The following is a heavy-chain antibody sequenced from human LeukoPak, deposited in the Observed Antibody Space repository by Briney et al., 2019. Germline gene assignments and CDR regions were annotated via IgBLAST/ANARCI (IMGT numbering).Heavy chain of an antibody. V-gene: IGHV3-30*02. J-gene: IGHJ4*02. CDR3: AKERGFGRAYDY. CDR1: GFTFSNFG. CDR2: TRYDGNSK. Sequence: GGSLRLSCEASGFTFSNFGMHWVRRAPGKGLEWVAFTRYDGNSKHYVDFVKGRFTISRDNSKNTLYLQMNSLRAEDTAVYYCAKERGFGRAYDYWGQGTLVTVSS. D-gene: IGHD3-10*01.